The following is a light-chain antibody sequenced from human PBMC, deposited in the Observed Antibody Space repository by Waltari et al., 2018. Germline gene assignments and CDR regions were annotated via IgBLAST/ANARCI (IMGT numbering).Light chain of an antibody. Sequence: QSALTQPDSVSGSPGQSITISCTATSSDVGGFKYVSWYQQYPGKAPKVIIYDVSSRPSGVSNRFSGSKSGNSASLTISGLQAEDEADYYCSAVSSSTTGIFGGGTRVTVL. CDR2: DVS. CDR1: SSDVGGFKY. CDR3: SAVSSSTTGI. V-gene: IGLV2-14*01. J-gene: IGLJ2*01.